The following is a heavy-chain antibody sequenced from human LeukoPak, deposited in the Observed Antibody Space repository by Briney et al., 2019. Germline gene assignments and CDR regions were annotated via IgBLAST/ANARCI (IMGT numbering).Heavy chain of an antibody. Sequence: GYLVYLVRQTPREGLVWVSHINSDGSWTSYADSVKGRFTISKDNAKNTVYLQMNNLRAEDTAVYYCVSFYETYWGRGTLVTVSS. V-gene: IGHV3-74*01. CDR2: INSDGSWT. CDR1: GYL. CDR3: VSFYETY. D-gene: IGHD2/OR15-2a*01. J-gene: IGHJ4*02.